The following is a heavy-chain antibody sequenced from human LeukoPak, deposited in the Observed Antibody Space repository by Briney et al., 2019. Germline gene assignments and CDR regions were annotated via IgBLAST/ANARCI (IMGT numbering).Heavy chain of an antibody. V-gene: IGHV3-21*01. Sequence: GGSLRLSCAASGFTFSSYAMSWVRQAPGKGLEWVSSISSSSSHIYYADSVKGRFTISRDNAKNSLYLQMNSLRAEDTAVYYCARGLASSSWYGSSRAFDIWGQGTMVTVSS. CDR1: GFTFSSYA. D-gene: IGHD6-13*01. CDR3: ARGLASSSWYGSSRAFDI. J-gene: IGHJ3*02. CDR2: ISSSSSHI.